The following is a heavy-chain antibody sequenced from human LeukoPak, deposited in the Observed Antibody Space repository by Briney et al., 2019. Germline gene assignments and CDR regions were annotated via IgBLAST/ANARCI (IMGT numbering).Heavy chain of an antibody. CDR2: IYHSGST. J-gene: IGHJ5*02. D-gene: IGHD2-2*01. CDR1: GGSISSGGYS. CDR3: ARGGVGCSSTSGYPVDP. Sequence: PSQTLSLTCAVSGGSISSGGYSWSWIRQPPGKGLEWIGYIYHSGSTYYNPSLKSRVTISVDRSKNQFSLKLSSVTAADTAVYYCARGGVGCSSTSGYPVDPWGQGTLVTASS. V-gene: IGHV4-30-2*01.